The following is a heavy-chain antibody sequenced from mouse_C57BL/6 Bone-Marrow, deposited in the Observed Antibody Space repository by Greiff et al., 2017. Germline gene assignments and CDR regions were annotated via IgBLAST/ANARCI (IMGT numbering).Heavy chain of an antibody. CDR3: TVFYYYGSSYFDY. V-gene: IGHV6-6*01. J-gene: IGHJ2*01. CDR2: IRNKANNHAT. D-gene: IGHD1-1*01. Sequence: EVQLVESGGGLVQPGGSMKLSCAASGFTFSDAWMDWVRQSPEKGLEWVAEIRNKANNHATYYAESVKGRFTISRDESKSSFYLQMNSLRAEDTGIYYCTVFYYYGSSYFDYWGQGTTLTVSS. CDR1: GFTFSDAW.